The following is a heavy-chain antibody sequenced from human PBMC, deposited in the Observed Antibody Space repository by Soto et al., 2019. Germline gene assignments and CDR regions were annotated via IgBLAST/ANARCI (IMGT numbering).Heavy chain of an antibody. D-gene: IGHD3-3*01. V-gene: IGHV4-39*01. CDR1: GGSISSSSYY. CDR2: IYYSGST. J-gene: IGHJ4*02. CDR3: AKTYYDFWSGYRPFDY. Sequence: SETLSLTCTVSGGSISSSSYYWGWIRQPPGKGLEWIGSIYYSGSTYYNPSLKSRVTISVDTSKNQLSLKLSSVTAADTAVYYCAKTYYDFWSGYRPFDYCGQGTLVTVS.